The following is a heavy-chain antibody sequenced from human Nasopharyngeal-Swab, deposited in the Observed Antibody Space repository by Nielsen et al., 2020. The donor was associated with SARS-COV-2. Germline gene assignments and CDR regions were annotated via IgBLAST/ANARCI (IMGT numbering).Heavy chain of an antibody. Sequence: GGSLRLSCAASGFTFTSYAINWVRQAPGKGLEWVSGISGSGGNTFVADSVKGRFTTSRDNSKNTLYLQMSSLRVADTATYYCAKEGSIIVGTFFDSWGQGALVTVSS. V-gene: IGHV3-23*01. D-gene: IGHD1-26*01. CDR1: GFTFTSYA. CDR3: AKEGSIIVGTFFDS. CDR2: ISGSGGNT. J-gene: IGHJ4*02.